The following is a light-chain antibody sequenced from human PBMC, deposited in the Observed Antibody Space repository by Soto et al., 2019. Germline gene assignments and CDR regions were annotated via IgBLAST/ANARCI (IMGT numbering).Light chain of an antibody. Sequence: EIVITQSPGTLSLSPGERATLSCRASQSVSSSYLAWYQQKPGQAPRLLIYDASSRATGIPDRFSGSGSGTDFTLTISRLEPADFAVYYCQQYGSSPLTFGGGTKVDI. V-gene: IGKV3-20*01. CDR2: DAS. CDR3: QQYGSSPLT. CDR1: QSVSSSY. J-gene: IGKJ4*01.